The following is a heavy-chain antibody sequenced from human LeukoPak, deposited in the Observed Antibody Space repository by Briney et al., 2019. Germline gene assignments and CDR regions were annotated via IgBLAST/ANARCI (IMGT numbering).Heavy chain of an antibody. CDR3: ARGYGDQGYDY. D-gene: IGHD4-17*01. Sequence: PSETLSLTCTVSGGSISSYYWSWIRQPAGKGLEWVGRIYTSESTNYNPSLKSRVTMSIDTSKNQFSLKLSSVTAADSAVYYCARGYGDQGYDYWGQGTLVTVSS. CDR1: GGSISSYY. J-gene: IGHJ4*02. CDR2: IYTSEST. V-gene: IGHV4-4*07.